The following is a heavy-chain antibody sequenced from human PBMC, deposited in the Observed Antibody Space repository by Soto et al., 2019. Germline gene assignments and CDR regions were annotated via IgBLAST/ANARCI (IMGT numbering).Heavy chain of an antibody. CDR3: ARRHSGTFDY. D-gene: IGHD2-15*01. Sequence: PSETLSLTCTVSGDSMSSSNWWNWVRQPPGKGLEWIGYIYYSGSTNYNPSLKSRVTISVDTSKNQFSLKLSSVTAADTAVYYCARRHSGTFDYWGQGTVVTVS. CDR1: GDSMSSSNW. J-gene: IGHJ4*02. CDR2: IYYSGST. V-gene: IGHV4-59*08.